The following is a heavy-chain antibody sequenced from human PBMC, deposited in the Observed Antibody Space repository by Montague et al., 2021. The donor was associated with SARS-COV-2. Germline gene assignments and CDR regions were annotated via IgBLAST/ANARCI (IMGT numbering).Heavy chain of an antibody. CDR1: GFSLSASGMC. CDR3: ARSYSTTVVTRAFDY. D-gene: IGHD4-23*01. J-gene: IGHJ4*02. CDR2: IDWDDDK. V-gene: IGHV2-70*01. Sequence: PALVKPTQTLTLTCTFSGFSLSASGMCVSWIRQLPGKALEWLTLIDWDDDKYYSTSLKTRLTISKDTSKNQVVLTMTNMDPVDTATYYCARSYSTTVVTRAFDYWGQGTLVTVSS.